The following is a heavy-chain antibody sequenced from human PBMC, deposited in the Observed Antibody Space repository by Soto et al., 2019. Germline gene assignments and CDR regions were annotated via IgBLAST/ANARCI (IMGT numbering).Heavy chain of an antibody. D-gene: IGHD4-17*01. Sequence: QLQLQESGSGLVKPSQTLSLTCAGSGGSISSGGYSWSWIRQPPGKGLEWIGYIYHSGSTYYNPSRKSRVTISVERSKNQVSLKLSSVTAADTAVYYCARGMTTVTTFDYWGQGTLVTVSS. V-gene: IGHV4-30-2*01. J-gene: IGHJ4*02. CDR2: IYHSGST. CDR1: GGSISSGGYS. CDR3: ARGMTTVTTFDY.